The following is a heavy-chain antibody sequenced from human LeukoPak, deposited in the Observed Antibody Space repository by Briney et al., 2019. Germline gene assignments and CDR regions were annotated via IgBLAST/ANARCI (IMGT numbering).Heavy chain of an antibody. J-gene: IGHJ4*02. V-gene: IGHV4-39*07. D-gene: IGHD1-1*01. CDR1: GGSIGKTSYY. CDR3: ARFKQLGRSFDS. Sequence: PSETLSLTCTVSGGSIGKTSYYWGWIRQPPGKGLEWIGNIYYSGTTYYNPSLKSRVTISADTSKNQFSLTLNSVTAADTAVYFCARFKQLGRSFDSWGPGSLVTVSS. CDR2: IYYSGTT.